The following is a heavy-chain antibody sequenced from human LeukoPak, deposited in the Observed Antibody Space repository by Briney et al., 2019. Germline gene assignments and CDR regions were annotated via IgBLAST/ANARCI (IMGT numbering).Heavy chain of an antibody. J-gene: IGHJ4*02. CDR3: ATTKQARRYFDY. D-gene: IGHD1-1*01. CDR2: INPSGGNT. CDR1: GFTFSSNP. Sequence: PGGSLRLSCARSGFTFSSNPLSWVRQAPGKGLEWVSAINPSGGNTYYADSVRGRFTISRDNSKNTLYLQMNTLRAEDTAVYYCATTKQARRYFDYWGQGTLVTVSS. V-gene: IGHV3-23*01.